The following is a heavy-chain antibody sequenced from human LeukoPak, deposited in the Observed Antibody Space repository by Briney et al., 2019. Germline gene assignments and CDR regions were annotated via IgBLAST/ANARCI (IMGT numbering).Heavy chain of an antibody. V-gene: IGHV4-59*01. D-gene: IGHD3-9*01. CDR1: GGSISSYY. Sequence: PETLSLTCTVSGGSISSYYWSWIRQPPGKGLEWIGYIYYSGSTNYNPSLKSRVTISLDTSKNQFSLKLSSVTAADTAVYYCARGVGNYDILTGYSYYFDYWGQGILVTVSS. J-gene: IGHJ4*02. CDR3: ARGVGNYDILTGYSYYFDY. CDR2: IYYSGST.